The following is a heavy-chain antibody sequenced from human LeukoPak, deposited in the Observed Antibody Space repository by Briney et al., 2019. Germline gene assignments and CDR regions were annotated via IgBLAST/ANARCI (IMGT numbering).Heavy chain of an antibody. Sequence: SETLSLTCAVYGGSFSGYYWSWIRQPPGKGLEWIGEINHSGSTNYNPSLKSRVTILVDTSKNQFSLKLSSVTAADTAVYYCARGDIVVVPAAMLAYYYYMDVWGKGTTVTVSS. V-gene: IGHV4-34*01. D-gene: IGHD2-2*01. CDR2: INHSGST. CDR3: ARGDIVVVPAAMLAYYYYMDV. CDR1: GGSFSGYY. J-gene: IGHJ6*03.